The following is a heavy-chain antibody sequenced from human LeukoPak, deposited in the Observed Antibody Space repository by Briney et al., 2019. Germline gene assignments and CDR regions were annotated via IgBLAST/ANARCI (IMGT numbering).Heavy chain of an antibody. Sequence: PSETLSLTCAVYGGSFSGYYWSWIRQPPGKGLEWIGEINHSGSTNYNPSLKSRVTISVDTSKNQFSLKLSSVTAADTAVYYCARTDGYNLIFDYWSQGTLVTVSS. CDR1: GGSFSGYY. CDR3: ARTDGYNLIFDY. CDR2: INHSGST. D-gene: IGHD5-24*01. V-gene: IGHV4-34*01. J-gene: IGHJ4*02.